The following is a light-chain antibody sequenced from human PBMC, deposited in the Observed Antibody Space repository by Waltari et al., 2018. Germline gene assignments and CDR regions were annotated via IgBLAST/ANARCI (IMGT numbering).Light chain of an antibody. Sequence: QLVLTQSPSLSASLAASVKLTCTLSSGHSRHIIEWLQQQPVKGPRYLMKVNSDGSHSKGDEIPDRCSGSSSGAERYLTISSLQSEDEADYYCQTGGHGTWVFGGGTKLTVL. J-gene: IGLJ3*02. CDR2: VNSDGSH. CDR3: QTGGHGTWV. V-gene: IGLV4-69*01. CDR1: SGHSRHI.